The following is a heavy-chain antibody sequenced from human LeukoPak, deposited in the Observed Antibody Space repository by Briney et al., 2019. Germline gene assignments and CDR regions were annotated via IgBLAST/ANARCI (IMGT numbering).Heavy chain of an antibody. J-gene: IGHJ3*02. D-gene: IGHD3-3*01. CDR1: GYTFTSYG. V-gene: IGHV1-18*01. CDR3: ARVRKFLQYYDFWSGHHDAFDI. Sequence: ASVKVSCTASGYTFTSYGISWVRQAPGQGLEWMGWISAYNGNTNYAQKLQGRVTMTTDTSTSTAYMELRSLRSDDTAVYYCARVRKFLQYYDFWSGHHDAFDIWGQGTMVTVSS. CDR2: ISAYNGNT.